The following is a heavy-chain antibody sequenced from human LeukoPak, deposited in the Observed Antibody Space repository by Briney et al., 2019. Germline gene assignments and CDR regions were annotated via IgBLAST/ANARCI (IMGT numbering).Heavy chain of an antibody. J-gene: IGHJ4*02. V-gene: IGHV4-4*07. CDR1: GGSISSYY. CDR2: IYTSGST. Sequence: SETLSLTCTVSGGSISSYYWSWVRQPAGKGLEWIGRIYTSGSTNYNPSLKSRVTMSVDTSKNQFSLNLSSMTAADTAVYYCASQAATGNYFDQWGQGTLVTVSS. D-gene: IGHD6-13*01. CDR3: ASQAATGNYFDQ.